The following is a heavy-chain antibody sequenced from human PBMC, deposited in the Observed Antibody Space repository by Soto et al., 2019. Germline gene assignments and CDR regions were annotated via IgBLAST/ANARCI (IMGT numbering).Heavy chain of an antibody. CDR1: GYSFTSHW. J-gene: IGHJ4*02. V-gene: IGHV5-51*01. CDR2: IYPGDSDT. CDR3: ARRIDGFTPHLDY. D-gene: IGHD2-15*01. Sequence: LGESLKISCKGSGYSFTSHWIGWVRQMPGEGLEWMGIIYPGDSDTRYSPSFQGQVTISADKSISTAYLQWSSLKASDTAMYYCARRIDGFTPHLDYWGQGTLVTVSS.